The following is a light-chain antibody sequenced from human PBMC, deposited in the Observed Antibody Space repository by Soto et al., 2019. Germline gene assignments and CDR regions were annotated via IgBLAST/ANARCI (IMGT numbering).Light chain of an antibody. V-gene: IGKV1-9*01. CDR1: QDINSY. CDR2: EAS. Sequence: IQLTQSPSSLSASIGDRVTITCRASQDINSYLAWYQQKPGKAPNLLIYEASILQRGVPSRFSGSNSGTDFTLTISSLQAEDFATYYCQQTRSYPSTFGGGTKVDIK. J-gene: IGKJ4*01. CDR3: QQTRSYPST.